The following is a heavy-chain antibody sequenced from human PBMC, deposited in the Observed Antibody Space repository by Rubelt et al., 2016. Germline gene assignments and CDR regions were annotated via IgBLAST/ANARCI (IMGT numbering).Heavy chain of an antibody. CDR2: IYTSGST. CDR3: ARDHSSGWYLEGFFDY. D-gene: IGHD6-19*01. V-gene: IGHV4-4*07. Sequence: ESSPGLVKPSETLSLTCTVSGGSISSYYWSWIRQPAGKGLEWIGRIYTSGSTNYNPSLKSRVTMSVDTSKNQFSLKLSSVTAADTAVYYCARDHSSGWYLEGFFDYWGQGTLVTVSS. CDR1: GGSISSYY. J-gene: IGHJ4*02.